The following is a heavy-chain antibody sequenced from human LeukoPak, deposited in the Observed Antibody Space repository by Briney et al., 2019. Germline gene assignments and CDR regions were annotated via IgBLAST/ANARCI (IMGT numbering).Heavy chain of an antibody. J-gene: IGHJ4*02. Sequence: SGPSLVNPTQTLTLTCTFSGFSLSTSGMCVSWIRQPPGKALEWLALIDWDDDKYYSTSLKTRLTISKDTSKNQVVLTMTNMDPVDTATYYCARIQSYGGNSELDYWGQGTLVTPSS. CDR1: GFSLSTSGMC. V-gene: IGHV2-70*01. D-gene: IGHD4-23*01. CDR3: ARIQSYGGNSELDY. CDR2: IDWDDDK.